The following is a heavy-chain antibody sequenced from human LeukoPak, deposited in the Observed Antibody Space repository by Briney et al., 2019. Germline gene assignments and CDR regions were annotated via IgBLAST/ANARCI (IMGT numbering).Heavy chain of an antibody. Sequence: SETLSLTCTVSGGSISSYYWSWVRQPPGEGTLEWIGYIYYRGSTNYIPSLKSRVTISLDTSKNQFSLNLSSVTAADTAVYYCARGLRYRYDILTGFPSWYYFDYWGQGTLVTVSS. CDR2: IYYRGST. CDR1: GGSISSYY. J-gene: IGHJ4*02. CDR3: ARGLRYRYDILTGFPSWYYFDY. D-gene: IGHD3-9*01. V-gene: IGHV4-59*13.